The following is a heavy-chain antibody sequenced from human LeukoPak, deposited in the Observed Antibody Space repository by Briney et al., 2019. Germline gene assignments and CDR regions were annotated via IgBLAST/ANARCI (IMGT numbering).Heavy chain of an antibody. CDR3: ARDGGESLPTLLLFYLAH. Sequence: GVSLRPSCAAAGLSFSTYALHWVRQAQGKGLEWVAVISYEGNNKHYAGSVKGRFTISRDNSKSTPYLQMNRLRPENTAVYYCARDGGESLPTLLLFYLAHYGQGTLLTVHS. CDR1: GLSFSTYA. J-gene: IGHJ4*02. D-gene: IGHD3-16*01. CDR2: ISYEGNNK. V-gene: IGHV3-30*04.